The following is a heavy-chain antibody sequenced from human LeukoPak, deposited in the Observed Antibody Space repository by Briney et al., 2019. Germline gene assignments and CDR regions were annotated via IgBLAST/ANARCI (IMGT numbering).Heavy chain of an antibody. CDR3: ARVVPGNVHFDY. J-gene: IGHJ4*02. CDR2: IYSGGST. D-gene: IGHD1-1*01. Sequence: GGSLRLSCAASRFTFSTYAMSWVRQAPGKGLEWVSVIYSGGSTYYADSVKGRFTISRDNSKNTLYLQMNSLRAEDTAVYYCARVVPGNVHFDYWGQGTLVTVSS. CDR1: RFTFSTYA. V-gene: IGHV3-53*01.